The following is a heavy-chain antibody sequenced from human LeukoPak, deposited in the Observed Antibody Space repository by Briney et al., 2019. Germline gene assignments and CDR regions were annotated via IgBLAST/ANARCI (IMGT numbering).Heavy chain of an antibody. CDR2: INPNSGGT. J-gene: IGHJ3*02. CDR3: SGGSGPHAFDI. CDR1: GYTFTGHY. V-gene: IGHV1-2*02. D-gene: IGHD3-10*01. Sequence: GASVKVSCKASGYTFTGHYMHWVRQGPAQGLEWMGWINPNSGGTNSAQKFQGRVTMTRDTSISTAYMELSSLISDDTAVYYCSGGSGPHAFDIWGQGTMVTVSS.